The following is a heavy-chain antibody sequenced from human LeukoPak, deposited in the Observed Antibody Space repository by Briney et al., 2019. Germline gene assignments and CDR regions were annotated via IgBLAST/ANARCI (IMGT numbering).Heavy chain of an antibody. Sequence: PGGSLRLSCAASGFTFSNYAMHWVRQAPGKGLEWVAVISYDGSNQYYADSVKGRLTISRDNSKNTLYLQMNSLRAEDTAVYYCARSGWYYDILTGFDYWGQGTLVTVSS. D-gene: IGHD3-9*01. CDR3: ARSGWYYDILTGFDY. V-gene: IGHV3-30*04. J-gene: IGHJ4*02. CDR1: GFTFSNYA. CDR2: ISYDGSNQ.